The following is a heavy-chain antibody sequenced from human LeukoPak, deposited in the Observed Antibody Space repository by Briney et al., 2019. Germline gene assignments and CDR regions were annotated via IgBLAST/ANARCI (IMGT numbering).Heavy chain of an antibody. V-gene: IGHV3-7*01. CDR3: ANLGYTD. Sequence: AGGSLRLSCAASGFTYSSSWMSWVRQVPGRGLEWVATIKDDGSDKYYVDSVKGRFTISRDNAKNSLYLQMNSLRVEDTAVYYCANLGYTDWGQGTLVTVSS. CDR1: GFTYSSSW. J-gene: IGHJ4*02. CDR2: IKDDGSDK. D-gene: IGHD5-18*01.